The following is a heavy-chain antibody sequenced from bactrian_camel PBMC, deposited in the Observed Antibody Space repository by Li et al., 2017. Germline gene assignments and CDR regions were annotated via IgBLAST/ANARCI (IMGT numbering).Heavy chain of an antibody. CDR3: AAGLKWCRQGYPTADFRY. Sequence: DVQLVESGGGSVQAGGSLRLSCTTTGFTSSIYHMSWVRQAPGKGLEWVAYITSDGSISYADSVKGRFVISRDNAKNTAYLQMNSLEPEDSAMYYCAAGLKWCRQGYPTADFRYLGQGTQVTVS. CDR1: GFTSSIYH. CDR2: ITSDGSI. D-gene: IGHD2*01. V-gene: IGHV3S10*01. J-gene: IGHJ6*01.